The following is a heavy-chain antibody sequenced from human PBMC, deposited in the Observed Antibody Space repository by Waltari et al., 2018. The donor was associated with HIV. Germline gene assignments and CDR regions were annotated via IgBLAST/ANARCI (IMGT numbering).Heavy chain of an antibody. CDR3: VRDDPGYAPIDH. J-gene: IGHJ4*02. CDR1: GFTFRHYS. Sequence: EVELREAGGGLVEPGSSLTLSCITSGFTFRHYSFNWVRLRTQGGVEVVAALKRGSVEGSYVDAVKGRFTISRDDAMNTLFLHMDRLTVVDTARYFCVRDDPGYAPIDHWGPGTLVTVSP. V-gene: IGHV3-7*03. CDR2: LKRGSVEG. D-gene: IGHD2-2*01.